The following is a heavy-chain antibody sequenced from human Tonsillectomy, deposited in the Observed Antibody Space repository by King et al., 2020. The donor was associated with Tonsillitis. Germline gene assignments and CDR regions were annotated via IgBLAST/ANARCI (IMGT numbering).Heavy chain of an antibody. CDR3: ARGRPSDSSSSLSPFRY. CDR2: INPSGGAT. CDR1: GYTLTSYY. D-gene: IGHD3-22*01. V-gene: IGHV1-46*01. Sequence: QLVQSGAEVKKPGASVKVSCKASGYTLTSYYMHWVRQAPGQGLEWMGIINPSGGATSYAQKFQGIVTMTRDRSTSTVYTDLSSLRSEDTAVYYCARGRPSDSSSSLSPFRYWGQGTLVTVSS. J-gene: IGHJ4*02.